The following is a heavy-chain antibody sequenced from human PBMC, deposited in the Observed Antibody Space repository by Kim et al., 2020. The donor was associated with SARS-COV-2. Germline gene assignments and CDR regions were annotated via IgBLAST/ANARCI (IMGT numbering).Heavy chain of an antibody. J-gene: IGHJ4*02. V-gene: IGHV3-9*01. D-gene: IGHD1-26*01. Sequence: GGSLRLSCAASGFTFDDSGMHWVRQAPGKGLEWVGGISWNSGSIAYADSVKGRFTISRDNAKNSLYLQMNSLRAEDTALYYCAKGAGSYYYYFGYWGQGTLVTVSS. CDR1: GFTFDDSG. CDR2: ISWNSGSI. CDR3: AKGAGSYYYYFGY.